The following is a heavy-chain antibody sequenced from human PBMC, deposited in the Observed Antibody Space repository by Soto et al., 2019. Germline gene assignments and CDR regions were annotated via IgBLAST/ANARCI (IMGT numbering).Heavy chain of an antibody. CDR2: IYWDDDT. D-gene: IGHD3-3*01. V-gene: IGHV2-5*02. J-gene: IGHJ5*02. CDR3: AHIPNFYQYDWFDP. CDR1: GFSLTTRGVG. Sequence: QITLKESGPTLVKPTQTLTLTCTFSGFSLTTRGVGVGWIRQPPGKALECLALIYWDDDTRYSPSLQSRLSITKDTSKTQVVLKMTNVDPVDTATYYCAHIPNFYQYDWFDPWGQGTLVSVSS.